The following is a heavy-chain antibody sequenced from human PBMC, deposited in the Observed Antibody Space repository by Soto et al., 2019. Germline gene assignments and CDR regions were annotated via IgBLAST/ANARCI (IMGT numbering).Heavy chain of an antibody. V-gene: IGHV4-39*01. D-gene: IGHD6-19*01. CDR1: GGSISSSSYY. CDR3: ARHVPDSSGWFFDY. Sequence: SETLSLTCTVSGGSISSSSYYWGWIRQPPGKGLEWIGSIYYSGSTYYNPSLKSRVTISVDTSKNQFSLKLSSVTAADTAVYYCARHVPDSSGWFFDYWGQGTLVTVSS. J-gene: IGHJ4*02. CDR2: IYYSGST.